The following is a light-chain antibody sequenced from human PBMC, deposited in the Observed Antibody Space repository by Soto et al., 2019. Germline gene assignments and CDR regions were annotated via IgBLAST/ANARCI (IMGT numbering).Light chain of an antibody. CDR2: DVS. CDR1: SSDVGGYNY. J-gene: IGLJ1*01. Sequence: QAVVTQPRSVSGSPGQSVTISCTGTSSDVGGYNYVSWYQQHPGKAPKLMIYDVSKRPSGVPDRFSGSKSGNTASLTISGLQAEDEADYYCCSYAGSYMVVFGTGTKLTVL. CDR3: CSYAGSYMVV. V-gene: IGLV2-11*01.